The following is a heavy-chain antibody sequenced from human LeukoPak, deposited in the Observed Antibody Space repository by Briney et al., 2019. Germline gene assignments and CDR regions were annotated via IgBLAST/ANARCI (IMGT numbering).Heavy chain of an antibody. J-gene: IGHJ4*02. CDR1: GFPFSSHG. V-gene: IGHV3-23*01. CDR3: AKASGSSSSRPLDY. D-gene: IGHD6-13*01. CDR2: ISPGGPT. Sequence: GGSLRLSCAGSGFPFSSHGMNWVRQAPGKGLEWVSGISPGGPTYYADSVKGRFTISRDNSKNMLFLQMTSLTAEDTAVYYCAKASGSSSSRPLDYWGPGTLVTVSS.